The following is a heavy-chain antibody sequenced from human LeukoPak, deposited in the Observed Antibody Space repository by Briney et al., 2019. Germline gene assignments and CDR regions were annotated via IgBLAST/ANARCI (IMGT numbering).Heavy chain of an antibody. CDR3: ARDPLGMLWFDELPGD. D-gene: IGHD3-10*01. Sequence: GGSLRLPRSASGFTFSSYWMHWVRQAPGKGLVWVSRINTDGSSTSYADSVKGRFTISRDNAKNTLYLRMNSLRAEDTAVYYCARDPLGMLWFDELPGDWGQGTPVTVSS. V-gene: IGHV3-74*01. CDR1: GFTFSSYW. J-gene: IGHJ1*01. CDR2: INTDGSST.